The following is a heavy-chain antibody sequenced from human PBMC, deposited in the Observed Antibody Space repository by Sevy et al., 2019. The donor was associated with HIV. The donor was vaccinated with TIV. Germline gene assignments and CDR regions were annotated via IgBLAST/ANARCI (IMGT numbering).Heavy chain of an antibody. D-gene: IGHD2-21*01. Sequence: GGSLRLSCAASRFNFSNYAMHWVRQAPGKGLEWVALILHDGSNEHYADSVKGRFTISRDNSQNTEYLQMNSLRPEDTAVYYCARDRLLSLLDFWGQGTLVTVSS. CDR3: ARDRLLSLLDF. V-gene: IGHV3-30*04. CDR2: ILHDGSNE. J-gene: IGHJ4*02. CDR1: RFNFSNYA.